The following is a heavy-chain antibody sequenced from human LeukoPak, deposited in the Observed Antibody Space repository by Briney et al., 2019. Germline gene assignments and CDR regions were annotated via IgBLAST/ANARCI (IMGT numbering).Heavy chain of an antibody. CDR3: ARYRRGTYSVYGMDV. V-gene: IGHV3-53*01. D-gene: IGHD1-26*01. CDR1: VLTLSSSY. CDR2: IYNGDGT. J-gene: IGHJ6*02. Sequence: GGSLRLSCAASVLTLSSSYMSCVRQAPGKGLEWVSVIYNGDGTHNTASLTGRVTISQDKSKNTLYLQMNSLRAEDTAVYYCARYRRGTYSVYGMDVWGQGATVIVSS.